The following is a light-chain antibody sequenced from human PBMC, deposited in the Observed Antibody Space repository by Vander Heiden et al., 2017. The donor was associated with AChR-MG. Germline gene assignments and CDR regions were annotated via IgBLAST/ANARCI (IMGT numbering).Light chain of an antibody. CDR1: QSVSSSD. Sequence: EIVLTQSPGTLSSSPGERATLFCRASQSVSSSDLAWYQHTPGQAPSLLIYGASSRATGIPDRFSGSGSGTDFTLAISRLEPEDVAVYYCQQYGSSPYTFGQGTKLEIK. CDR3: QQYGSSPYT. J-gene: IGKJ2*01. CDR2: GAS. V-gene: IGKV3-20*01.